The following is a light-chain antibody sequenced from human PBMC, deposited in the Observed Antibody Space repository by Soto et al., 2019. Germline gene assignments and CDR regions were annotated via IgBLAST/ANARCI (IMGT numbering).Light chain of an antibody. J-gene: IGKJ3*01. CDR2: GAS. V-gene: IGKV3-20*01. CDR3: EQYGSTPYT. Sequence: EIVVTQSPVTLSSSPGERVTLSCRASQSVSGNSLAWYQQRPGQAPRLLIYGASSRAAGTPARFSGSGSGTDFSLTISRLEPEDLAVYYCEQYGSTPYTFGPGTKVEIK. CDR1: QSVSGNS.